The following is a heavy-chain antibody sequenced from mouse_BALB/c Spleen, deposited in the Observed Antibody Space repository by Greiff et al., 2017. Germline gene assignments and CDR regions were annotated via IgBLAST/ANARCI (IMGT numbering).Heavy chain of an antibody. J-gene: IGHJ2*01. CDR3: ARGGTARARSFDY. V-gene: IGHV1-69*02. D-gene: IGHD3-2*01. Sequence: VQLQQPGAELVKPGASVKLSCKASGYTFTSYWMHWVKQRPGQGLEWIGEIDPSDSYTNYNQKFKGKATLTVDKSSSTAYMQLSSLTSEDSAVYYCARGGTARARSFDYWGQGTTLTVSS. CDR1: GYTFTSYW. CDR2: IDPSDSYT.